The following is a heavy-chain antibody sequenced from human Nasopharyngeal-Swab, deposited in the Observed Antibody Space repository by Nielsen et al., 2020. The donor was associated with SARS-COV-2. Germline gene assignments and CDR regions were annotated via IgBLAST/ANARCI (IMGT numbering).Heavy chain of an antibody. CDR3: ARDRVGWLQLSPDAFDI. Sequence: GGSLRISCTVSGFTFSSYGMHWVRQAPGKGLEWVAVIWYDGSYKYYGDSVKGRFTISRDNSKNTLYLEMNNLRVEDTAVYYCARDRVGWLQLSPDAFDIWGQGTMVTVSS. D-gene: IGHD5-24*01. CDR2: IWYDGSYK. CDR1: GFTFSSYG. V-gene: IGHV3-33*01. J-gene: IGHJ3*02.